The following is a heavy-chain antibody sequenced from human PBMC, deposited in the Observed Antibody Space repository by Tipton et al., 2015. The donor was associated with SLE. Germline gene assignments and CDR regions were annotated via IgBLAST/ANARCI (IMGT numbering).Heavy chain of an antibody. J-gene: IGHJ4*02. CDR2: IYYSGST. Sequence: TLSLTCTVSGGSISSYYWSWIRQPPGKGLEWIGYIYYSGSTNYNPSLKSRVTISVDTSKNQFSLKLSSVTAADTAVYYCARNPNPRYRARGVMGGFDYWGQGTLVTVSS. CDR3: ARNPNPRYRARGVMGGFDY. V-gene: IGHV4-59*12. D-gene: IGHD3-10*01. CDR1: GGSISSYY.